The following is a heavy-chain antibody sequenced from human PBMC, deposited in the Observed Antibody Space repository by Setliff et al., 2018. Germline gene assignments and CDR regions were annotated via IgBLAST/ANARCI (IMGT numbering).Heavy chain of an antibody. CDR3: ARDGREQWLVPPGY. Sequence: GGSLRLSCAASGFTFGDFAMTWVRQAPGKGLEWVSSITSTLYYADSVKGRFTISRDNAKNSLYLQMNSLRAEDTAVYYCARDGREQWLVPPGYWGQGTLVTVSS. CDR2: ITSTL. J-gene: IGHJ4*02. CDR1: GFTFGDFA. D-gene: IGHD6-19*01. V-gene: IGHV3-21*01.